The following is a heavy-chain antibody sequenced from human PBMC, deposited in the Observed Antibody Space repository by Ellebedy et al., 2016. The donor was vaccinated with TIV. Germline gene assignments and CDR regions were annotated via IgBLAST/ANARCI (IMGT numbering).Heavy chain of an antibody. J-gene: IGHJ4*02. Sequence: GESLKISCAVTGFTFSSYWMHWVRQAPGKGLVWVSRINSDGSTTSYADSVKGRFTISRDNAKSTLYLQMNSLRAEDTALYYCASPGGGDSFDYWGQGTLVTVSS. CDR2: INSDGSTT. D-gene: IGHD2-21*02. CDR3: ASPGGGDSFDY. V-gene: IGHV3-74*01. CDR1: GFTFSSYW.